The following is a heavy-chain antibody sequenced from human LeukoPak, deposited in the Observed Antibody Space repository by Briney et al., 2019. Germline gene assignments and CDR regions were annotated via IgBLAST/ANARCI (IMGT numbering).Heavy chain of an antibody. Sequence: PSETLSLTCTVSGASISSSNDYWGWIRQAPGKGLEWIGSGFYGGSAHYNPSLKSRATISVDTSKNQSSLKLSSVTAADAAMYYCARQFATASADTRGYFDFWGQGTVVTVSS. CDR2: GFYGGSA. D-gene: IGHD2-2*01. V-gene: IGHV4-39*01. CDR1: GASISSSNDY. CDR3: ARQFATASADTRGYFDF. J-gene: IGHJ4*02.